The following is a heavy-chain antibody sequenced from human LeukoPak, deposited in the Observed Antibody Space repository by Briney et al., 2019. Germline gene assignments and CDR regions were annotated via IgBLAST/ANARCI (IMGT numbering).Heavy chain of an antibody. CDR1: GFTFSNAW. CDR2: IKSKTDGGTT. J-gene: IGHJ4*02. D-gene: IGHD2-15*01. V-gene: IGHV3-15*01. CDR3: TTEYWYFDF. Sequence: GSLRLSCAASGFTFSNAWMSWVRQAPAKGLEWVGCIKSKTDGGTTDYAAPVKGRFTISRDDSKSTLYLQMNSLKTEDTAVYYCTTEYWYFDFWGQGTLVTVSS.